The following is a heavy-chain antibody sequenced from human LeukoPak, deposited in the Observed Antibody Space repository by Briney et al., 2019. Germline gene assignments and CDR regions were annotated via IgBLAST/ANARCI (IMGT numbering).Heavy chain of an antibody. Sequence: GGSLRLSCAASGFTFSNYDMQWVRQAPGKGLEWVAFIRPDGSEKYYADSVKGRFTFSRDNSKNTLYLQINSLRSEDTAVYYCATDASWSFENWGQGTLVTVSS. J-gene: IGHJ4*02. CDR2: IRPDGSEK. CDR3: ATDASWSFEN. CDR1: GFTFSNYD. V-gene: IGHV3-30*02. D-gene: IGHD2-15*01.